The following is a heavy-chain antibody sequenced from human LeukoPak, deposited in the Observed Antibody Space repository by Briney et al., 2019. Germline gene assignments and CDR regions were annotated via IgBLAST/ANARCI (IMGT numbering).Heavy chain of an antibody. D-gene: IGHD6-13*01. J-gene: IGHJ6*03. Sequence: GGSLRLSCAASGFTFSSYSMNWVRLAPGKGLEWVSHISSSGSTTYYADSVKGRFTISRDNAKNSLSLQMNSLRAEDTAVYYCAGRVAAAGSTGLRYIDVWGKGTTVTVSS. CDR3: AGRVAAAGSTGLRYIDV. CDR2: ISSSGSTT. CDR1: GFTFSSYS. V-gene: IGHV3-48*04.